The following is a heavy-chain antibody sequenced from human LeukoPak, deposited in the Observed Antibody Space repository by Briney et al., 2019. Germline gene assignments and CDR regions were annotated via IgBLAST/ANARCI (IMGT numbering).Heavy chain of an antibody. J-gene: IGHJ4*02. CDR3: ARTAVAGTIDY. CDR2: IYYSGST. V-gene: IGHV4-59*01. CDR1: GGSISSYY. Sequence: SETLSLTCTVSGGSISSYYWSWLRQPPGKGVEWIGYIYYSGSTNYNPSLRSRVTISVDTSKHQFSLKLSSVTAADTAVYYCARTAVAGTIDYWGQGTLVTVSS. D-gene: IGHD6-19*01.